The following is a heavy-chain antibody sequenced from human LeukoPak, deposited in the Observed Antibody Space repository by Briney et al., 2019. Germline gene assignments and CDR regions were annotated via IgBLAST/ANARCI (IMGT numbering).Heavy chain of an antibody. V-gene: IGHV4-59*01. CDR3: ARSITSSWYGDFQH. CDR1: GGSMSGYY. Sequence: SEALSLTCTVSGGSMSGYYWSWIRQPPGKGLEWIGYIYYSGSTNYNPSLKSRAAISVDTSKNQFYLKLSSVTAADTAVYYCARSITSSWYGDFQHWGQGELFSVSS. D-gene: IGHD6-13*01. CDR2: IYYSGST. J-gene: IGHJ1*01.